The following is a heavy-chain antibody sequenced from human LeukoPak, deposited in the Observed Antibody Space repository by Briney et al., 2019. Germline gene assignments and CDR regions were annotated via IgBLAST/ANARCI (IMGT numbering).Heavy chain of an antibody. D-gene: IGHD4-11*01. CDR2: INPSGGST. Sequence: ASVKVSCKASGYTFTSYYMHWVRQAPGQGLEWMGIINPSGGSTSYAQKFQGRVTMTRDTSTSTVYMELSSLRSEDTAVYYCARGLTVTTPLGGYYYGMDVWGQGTTVTVSS. CDR1: GYTFTSYY. V-gene: IGHV1-46*01. CDR3: ARGLTVTTPLGGYYYGMDV. J-gene: IGHJ6*02.